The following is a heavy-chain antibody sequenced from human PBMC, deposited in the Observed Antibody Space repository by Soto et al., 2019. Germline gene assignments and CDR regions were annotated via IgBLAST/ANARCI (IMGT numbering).Heavy chain of an antibody. Sequence: QVQLVESGGGVVQPGRSLRLSCAASGFTFSSYAMHWVRQAPGKGLEWVAVISYDGSNKYYADSVKGRFTISRDNSKNSLYLHMNSLGAEDTAVYYCARGPIAARFLGFMDVWGQGTTVTVSS. D-gene: IGHD6-6*01. V-gene: IGHV3-30-3*01. CDR1: GFTFSSYA. J-gene: IGHJ6*02. CDR3: ARGPIAARFLGFMDV. CDR2: ISYDGSNK.